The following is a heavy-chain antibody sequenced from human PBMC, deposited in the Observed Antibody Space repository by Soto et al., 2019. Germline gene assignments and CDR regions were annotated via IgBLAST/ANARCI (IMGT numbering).Heavy chain of an antibody. J-gene: IGHJ6*02. CDR1: GFTFSSYA. V-gene: IGHV3-30-3*01. CDR3: ARETLPSGWSGRDYSYYGMDV. CDR2: ISYDGSNK. D-gene: IGHD3-3*01. Sequence: QVQLVESGGGVVQPGRSLRLSCAASGFTFSSYAMHWVRQAPGKGLEWVAVISYDGSNKYYADSVKGRFTISRDNPNNTRYLPMNSLRAEDTAVYYCARETLPSGWSGRDYSYYGMDVWGQGTTVTVSS.